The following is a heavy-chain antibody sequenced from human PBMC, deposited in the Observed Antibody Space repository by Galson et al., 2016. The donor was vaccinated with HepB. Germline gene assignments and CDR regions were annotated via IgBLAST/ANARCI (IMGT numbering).Heavy chain of an antibody. CDR3: ARDLSSGWYSPYYYYGMDV. Sequence: SLRLSCAASGFTFSSYSMNWVRQAPGKGLEWVSYISSSSSTISYADSVKGRFPISRDNAKNSLYLQMNSLRDEDTAVCYCARDLSSGWYSPYYYYGMDVWGQGTTVTVSS. CDR1: GFTFSSYS. V-gene: IGHV3-48*02. J-gene: IGHJ6*02. CDR2: ISSSSSTI. D-gene: IGHD6-19*01.